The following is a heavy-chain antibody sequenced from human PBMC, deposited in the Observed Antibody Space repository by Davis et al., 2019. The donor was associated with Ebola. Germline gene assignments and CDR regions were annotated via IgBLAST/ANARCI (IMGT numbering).Heavy chain of an antibody. D-gene: IGHD6-6*01. CDR2: ISAYNGNT. CDR3: ARGGIAARLPYYYYGMDV. V-gene: IGHV1-18*01. Sequence: ASVKVSCKASGYTFTSYGISWVRQAPGQGLEWMGWISAYNGNTNYAQKLQGRVTMTTDTSTSTAYMELRSLRSDDTAVYYCARGGIAARLPYYYYGMDVWGQGTTVTVSS. CDR1: GYTFTSYG. J-gene: IGHJ6*02.